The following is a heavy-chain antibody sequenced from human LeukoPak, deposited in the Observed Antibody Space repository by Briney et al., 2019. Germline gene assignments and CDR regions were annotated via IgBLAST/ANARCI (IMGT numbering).Heavy chain of an antibody. D-gene: IGHD3-9*01. CDR2: MKEDGSDI. V-gene: IGHV3-7*01. CDR1: GITLSNYA. J-gene: IGHJ4*02. Sequence: PGGSLRLSCAVSGITLSNYAMSWVRQAPGKGLEWVAKMKEDGSDIHYVDSVKGRFTICRDNAKNSLCLQMSSLRVEDTAVYYCARGGARYLDSWGQGILVTVSS. CDR3: ARGGARYLDS.